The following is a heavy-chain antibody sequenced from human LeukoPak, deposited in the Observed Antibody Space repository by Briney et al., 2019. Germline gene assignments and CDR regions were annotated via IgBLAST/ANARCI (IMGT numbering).Heavy chain of an antibody. CDR2: IIPIFGKA. D-gene: IGHD2-2*01. CDR1: GGTFSSYA. V-gene: IGHV1-69*05. J-gene: IGHJ5*02. CDR3: ARDRYCSSTSCYHWFDP. Sequence: GASVKVSCKASGGTFSSYAISWVRQAPGQGLEWMGGIIPIFGKANYAQKFQGRVTITTDESTSTAYMELSSLRSEDTAVYYCARDRYCSSTSCYHWFDPWGQGTLVTVSS.